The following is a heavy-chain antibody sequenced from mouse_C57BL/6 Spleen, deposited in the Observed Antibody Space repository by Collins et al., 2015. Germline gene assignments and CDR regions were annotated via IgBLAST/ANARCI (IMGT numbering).Heavy chain of an antibody. CDR2: ISTYYGDA. Sequence: QVQLQQSGAELVRPGVSVKISCKGSGYTFTDYAMHWVKQSHAKSLEWIGVISTYYGDASYNQKFKGKATMTVDKSSSTAYMELARLTSEDSAIYYCARYDGYYGWFAYWGQGTLVTVSA. D-gene: IGHD2-3*01. CDR1: GYTFTDYA. V-gene: IGHV1S137*01. CDR3: ARYDGYYGWFAY. J-gene: IGHJ3*01.